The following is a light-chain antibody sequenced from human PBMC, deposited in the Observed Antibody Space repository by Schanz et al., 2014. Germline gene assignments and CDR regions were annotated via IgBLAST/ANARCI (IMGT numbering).Light chain of an antibody. CDR1: SSDVGRYNY. CDR3: SSFAGSNTWV. V-gene: IGLV2-14*03. CDR2: DVS. Sequence: QSALTQPASVSGSPGQSITISCTGTSSDVGRYNYVSWYQQHPGKAPKLMIYDVSNRPSGVPDRFSGSKSGNTASLTVSGLQAEDEADYYCSSFAGSNTWVFGGGTQLTVL. J-gene: IGLJ3*02.